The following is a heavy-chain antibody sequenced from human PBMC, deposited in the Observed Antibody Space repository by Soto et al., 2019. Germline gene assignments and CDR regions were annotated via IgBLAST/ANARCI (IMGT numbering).Heavy chain of an antibody. V-gene: IGHV3-33*01. CDR1: GFTFSSYG. CDR2: IWYDGSNK. J-gene: IGHJ5*02. CDR3: ARDDYGGNYNWFDP. D-gene: IGHD4-17*01. Sequence: GGSLRLSCAASGFTFSSYGMHWVRQAPGKGLEWVAVIWYDGSNKYYADSVKGRFTISRDNSKNTLYLQMNSLRAEDTAVYYCARDDYGGNYNWFDPWGQGTLVTVSS.